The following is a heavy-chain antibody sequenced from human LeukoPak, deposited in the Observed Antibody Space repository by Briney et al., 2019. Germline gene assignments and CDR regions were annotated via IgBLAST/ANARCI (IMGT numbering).Heavy chain of an antibody. J-gene: IGHJ4*02. V-gene: IGHV3-23*01. D-gene: IGHD2-2*01. CDR2: ISGSDGST. Sequence: GGSLRLSCAASGFTFSSYAMTWVRQAPDKGLEWVSAISGSDGSTYYADPVKGRFTISRDDSQNTLYLQMNSLSAEDTVVYYCAKVKTSGGANCYALDYWGQGTLVTVSS. CDR3: AKVKTSGGANCYALDY. CDR1: GFTFSSYA.